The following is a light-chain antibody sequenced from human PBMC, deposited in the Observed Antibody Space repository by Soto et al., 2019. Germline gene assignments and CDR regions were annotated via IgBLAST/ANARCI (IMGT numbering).Light chain of an antibody. J-gene: IGKJ2*01. Sequence: EIVLTQSPGTLSLSPGERATLSCRASQSVSSSYLAWYQQKPGQAPRLLIYDASSRATGIPDRFSGSGSGTDFTLTISRLEPEDFAVYHCQQYNNWPPEYTFGQGTKLEIK. CDR1: QSVSSSY. CDR2: DAS. V-gene: IGKV3-20*01. CDR3: QQYNNWPPEYT.